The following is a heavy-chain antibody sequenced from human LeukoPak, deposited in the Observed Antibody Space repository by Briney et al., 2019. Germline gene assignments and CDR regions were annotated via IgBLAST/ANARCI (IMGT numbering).Heavy chain of an antibody. CDR1: GFTFSSYA. CDR3: AKGDYYDSSDLDY. J-gene: IGHJ4*02. Sequence: GGSLRLSCAASGFTFSSYAMSWVRQAPGKGLEWVSAISGVGGSTYYADSVRGRFTISRDNSKNTLYLQMNSLRAEDTAVYFCAKGDYYDSSDLDYWGQGTLVTVSS. D-gene: IGHD3-22*01. CDR2: ISGVGGST. V-gene: IGHV3-23*01.